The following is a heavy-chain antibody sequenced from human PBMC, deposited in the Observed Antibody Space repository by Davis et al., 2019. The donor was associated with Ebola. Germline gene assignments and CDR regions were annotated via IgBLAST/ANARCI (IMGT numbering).Heavy chain of an antibody. D-gene: IGHD1-7*01. J-gene: IGHJ3*02. Sequence: GGSLRLSCAASGFTFSTYAMSWVRQAPGKGLEWVSGITGRRITIYYADSVKGRFTISRDDSKNRLYLQMNSLKTEDTAVYYCTSRGLISATDEAFDIWGQGTVVTVSS. V-gene: IGHV3-23*01. CDR2: ITGRRITI. CDR1: GFTFSTYA. CDR3: TSRGLISATDEAFDI.